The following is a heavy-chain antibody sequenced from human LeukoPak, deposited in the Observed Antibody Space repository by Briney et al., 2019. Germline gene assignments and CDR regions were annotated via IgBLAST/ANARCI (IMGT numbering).Heavy chain of an antibody. CDR3: ARGPSRSSGWYYYYYYYMDV. Sequence: GASVKVSCKASGYTFTSYDINWVRHATGQGLEWMGWMNPNSGNTGYAQKFQGRVTMTRNTSISTAYMELSSPRSEDTAVYYCARGPSRSSGWYYYYYYYMDVWGKGTSVTVSS. CDR2: MNPNSGNT. CDR1: GYTFTSYD. V-gene: IGHV1-8*01. J-gene: IGHJ6*03. D-gene: IGHD6-19*01.